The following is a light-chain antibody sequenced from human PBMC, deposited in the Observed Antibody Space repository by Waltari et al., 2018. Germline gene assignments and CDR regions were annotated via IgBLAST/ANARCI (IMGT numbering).Light chain of an antibody. V-gene: IGLV2-11*01. CDR1: VNDVGVEDS. J-gene: IGLJ3*02. CDR3: CSYAGTYTFV. Sequence: QSALTQPHSVSASPGQSVTIPCPGSVNDVGVEDSVYWYQQLPGKAPKLILYDVVTWPSGVPSRFSGSKYGTTAALTISSLQTDDEATYYCCSYAGTYTFVFGGGTKLTVL. CDR2: DVV.